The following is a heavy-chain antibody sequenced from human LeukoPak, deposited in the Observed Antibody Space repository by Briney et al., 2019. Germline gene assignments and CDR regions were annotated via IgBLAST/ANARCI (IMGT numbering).Heavy chain of an antibody. CDR3: VRDINTAFDY. Sequence: GGSLRLSCADSGFTLSRYSLNWVRPAPGKGLGWGSYICSSTGIIYYAHSVKGVFTISRDNAKNSLYLKMNSLRAEDTAVYYCVRDINTAFDYWGQGTLVTVSS. D-gene: IGHD5-18*01. J-gene: IGHJ4*02. CDR1: GFTLSRYS. V-gene: IGHV3-48*04. CDR2: ICSSTGII.